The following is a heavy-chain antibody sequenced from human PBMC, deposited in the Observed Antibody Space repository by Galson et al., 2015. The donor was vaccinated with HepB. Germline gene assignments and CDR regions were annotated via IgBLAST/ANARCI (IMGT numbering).Heavy chain of an antibody. Sequence: QSGAEVTKPGESLKISCKGSGYNFASYWIAWLRQMPGKGLERMGIIYPGDSDTTYSPSFEGQVTISADKSIGTAYLQWSSLKASDTAMYYCARRGGNSNNDYWGQGTLVAVSS. CDR3: ARRGGNSNNDY. V-gene: IGHV5-51*03. D-gene: IGHD4-23*01. CDR2: IYPGDSDT. CDR1: GYNFASYW. J-gene: IGHJ4*02.